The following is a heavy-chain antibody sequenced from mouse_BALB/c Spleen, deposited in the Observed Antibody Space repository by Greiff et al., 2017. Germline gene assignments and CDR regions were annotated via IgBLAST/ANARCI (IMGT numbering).Heavy chain of an antibody. D-gene: IGHD2-4*01. CDR2: INPSNGGT. Sequence: QVQLQQSGAELVKPGASVKLSCKASGYSFTSYYMYWVKQRPGQGLEWIGEINPSNGGTNFNEKFKSKATLTVDKSSSTAYMQLSSLTSEDSAVYYCTRMITTGGLFAYWGQGTLVTVSA. V-gene: IGHV1S81*02. CDR1: GYSFTSYY. J-gene: IGHJ3*01. CDR3: TRMITTGGLFAY.